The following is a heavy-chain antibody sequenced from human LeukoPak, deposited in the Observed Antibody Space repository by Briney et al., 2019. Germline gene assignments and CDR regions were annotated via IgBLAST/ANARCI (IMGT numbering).Heavy chain of an antibody. Sequence: SETLSLTCTVSGGSISTYYWSWIRQPPGKGLEWIGYISYSGISYNPSLKSRVTISVDTSKNQFSLRLTSVTAADTAVYYCARGYTAMSRNYYYGMDVWGQGTTVTVPS. D-gene: IGHD5-18*01. CDR2: ISYSGI. V-gene: IGHV4-59*01. CDR1: GGSISTYY. J-gene: IGHJ6*02. CDR3: ARGYTAMSRNYYYGMDV.